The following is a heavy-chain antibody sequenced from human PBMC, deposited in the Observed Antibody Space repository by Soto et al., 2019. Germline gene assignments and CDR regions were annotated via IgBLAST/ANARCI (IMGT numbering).Heavy chain of an antibody. CDR2: IVVGSGNT. CDR1: GFTFTSSA. Sequence: QMQLVQSGPEVKKPGTSVKVSCKASGFTFTSSAVQWVRQARGQRLEWIGWIVVGSGNTNYAQKFREGVTITRDMSTRTAYMELSSRRSEDTAVYYCAAERTYCGGDCYVDWGQGTLVTVSS. J-gene: IGHJ4*02. V-gene: IGHV1-58*01. D-gene: IGHD2-21*02. CDR3: AAERTYCGGDCYVD.